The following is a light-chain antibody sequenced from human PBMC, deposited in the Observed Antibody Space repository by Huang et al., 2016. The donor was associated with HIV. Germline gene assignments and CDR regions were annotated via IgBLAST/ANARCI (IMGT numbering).Light chain of an antibody. J-gene: IGKJ1*01. Sequence: ETVMTQSPGTLSVSLGERATLSCRASQSVSTNVAWYQQKPGQGPRILIDGASTRATGIPARFGGSGSGTEFTLTISSLQSEDSAVYYCQQYKNWPPWTFGQGTKVEIK. CDR2: GAS. CDR3: QQYKNWPPWT. V-gene: IGKV3-15*01. CDR1: QSVSTN.